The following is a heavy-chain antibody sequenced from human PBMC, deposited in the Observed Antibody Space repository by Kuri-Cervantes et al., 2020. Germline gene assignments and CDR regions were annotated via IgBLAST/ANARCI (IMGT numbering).Heavy chain of an antibody. CDR1: GYTFTSYD. V-gene: IGHV1-69*13. CDR3: ARPPPGAAYEYWYGMDV. CDR2: IIPIFGTA. J-gene: IGHJ6*02. Sequence: SVKVSCKASGYTFTSYDINWVRQAPGQGLEWMGGIIPIFGTANYAQKFQGRVTITADESTSTAYMELSSLRSEDTAVYYCARPPPGAAYEYWYGMDVWGQGTTVTVSS. D-gene: IGHD3-10*01.